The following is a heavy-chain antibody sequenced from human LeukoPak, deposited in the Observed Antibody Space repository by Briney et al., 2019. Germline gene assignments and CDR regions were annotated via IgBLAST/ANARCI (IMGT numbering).Heavy chain of an antibody. D-gene: IGHD3-9*01. CDR1: GYTFTGYY. J-gene: IGHJ4*02. CDR2: INPNSGGT. V-gene: IGHV1-2*02. Sequence: ASVKVSCKASGYTFTGYYMHWLRQPPGQGLEWMGWINPNSGGTNYSQKFQGRVTMTRDTSISTAYMELSRLRSDDTAVYYCARGPRYFDWFFDYWGQGTLVTVSS. CDR3: ARGPRYFDWFFDY.